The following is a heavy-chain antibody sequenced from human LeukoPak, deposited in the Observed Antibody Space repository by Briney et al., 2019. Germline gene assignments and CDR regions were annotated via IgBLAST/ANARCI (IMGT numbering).Heavy chain of an antibody. CDR2: INAGNGNT. D-gene: IGHD3-16*01. J-gene: IGHJ3*02. CDR1: GYTFTSYA. V-gene: IGHV1-3*01. Sequence: ASVKVSCKASGYTFTSYAMHWVRQAPGQRLEWMGWINAGNGNTKYSQRFQGRVTIARDTSASTAYMELSSLRSEDTAVYYCARDYDYVWGSHENAFDIWGQGTMVTVSS. CDR3: ARDYDYVWGSHENAFDI.